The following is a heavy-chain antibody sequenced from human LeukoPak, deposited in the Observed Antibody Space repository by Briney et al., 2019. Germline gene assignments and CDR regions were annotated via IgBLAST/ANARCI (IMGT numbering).Heavy chain of an antibody. V-gene: IGHV3-21*01. D-gene: IGHD3-16*01. Sequence: GGSLRLSCVASGFTYDEYAMHWVRQAPGKGLEWVSSISSSSSYIYYADSVKGRFTISRDNAKNSLYLQMNSLRAEDKAVYYCTRRLDDWGQGTLVTVSS. CDR1: GFTYDEYA. CDR3: TRRLDD. CDR2: ISSSSSYI. J-gene: IGHJ4*02.